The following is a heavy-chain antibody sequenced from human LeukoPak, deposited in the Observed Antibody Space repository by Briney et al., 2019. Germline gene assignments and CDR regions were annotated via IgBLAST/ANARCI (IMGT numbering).Heavy chain of an antibody. CDR3: ARDDREWLSFYYYYYMDV. V-gene: IGHV1-69*04. CDR2: IIPILGIA. J-gene: IGHJ6*03. CDR1: GGTFSSYT. Sequence: ASVKVSCKASGGTFSSYTISWVRQAPGQGLGRMGRIIPILGIANYAQKFQGRVTITADKSTSTAYMELSSLRSEDTAVYYCARDDREWLSFYYYYYMDVWGKGTTVTVSS. D-gene: IGHD3-3*01.